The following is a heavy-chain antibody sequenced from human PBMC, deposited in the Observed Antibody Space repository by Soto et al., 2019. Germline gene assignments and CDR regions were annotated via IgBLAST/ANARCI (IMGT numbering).Heavy chain of an antibody. D-gene: IGHD5-18*01. V-gene: IGHV4-31*03. Sequence: PSETLSLTCTVSGGSISSGGYYWSWIRQHPGKGLEWIGYIYYSGSTYYNPSLKSRVTISVDTSKNQFSLKLSSVTAADTAVYYCARGPDLFTAMVFRFDPWGQGTLVTVSS. CDR1: GGSISSGGYY. CDR2: IYYSGST. J-gene: IGHJ5*02. CDR3: ARGPDLFTAMVFRFDP.